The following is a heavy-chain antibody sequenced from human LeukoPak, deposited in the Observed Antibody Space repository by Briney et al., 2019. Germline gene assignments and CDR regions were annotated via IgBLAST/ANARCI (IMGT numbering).Heavy chain of an antibody. J-gene: IGHJ5*02. CDR3: ARGEMVRGVINP. D-gene: IGHD3-10*01. V-gene: IGHV4-30-2*01. CDR1: GGSISSGGYS. Sequence: SQTLSLTCAVSGGSISSGGYSWSWIRQPPGKGLEWIGYIYHSGSTYYNPSLKSRVTISVDRSKNQFSLKLSSATAADTAVYYCARGEMVRGVINPWGQGTLVTVSS. CDR2: IYHSGST.